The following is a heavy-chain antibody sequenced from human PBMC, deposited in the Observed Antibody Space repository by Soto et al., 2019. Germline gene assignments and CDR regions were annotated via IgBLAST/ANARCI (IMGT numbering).Heavy chain of an antibody. D-gene: IGHD5-18*01. V-gene: IGHV3-33*01. J-gene: IGHJ4*02. CDR1: GFSFSDYG. CDR3: ARDHPWGIQGYRYGYLDY. CDR2: IWADGSNQ. Sequence: QVQLLESGGGVVQPGMSVRLSCVASGFSFSDYGMHWVRQSAGKGLEWVAIIWADGSNQWDGDSVRGRFRMSRDMSRNTLYLEMNNVAVEHTAVYFCARDHPWGIQGYRYGYLDYWGQGPPVTVSS.